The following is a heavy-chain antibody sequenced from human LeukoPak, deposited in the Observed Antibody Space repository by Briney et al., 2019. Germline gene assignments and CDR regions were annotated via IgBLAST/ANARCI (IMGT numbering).Heavy chain of an antibody. D-gene: IGHD3-10*01. CDR2: IKQDGSEK. CDR1: GFTFSSYA. Sequence: GGSLRLSCAASGFTFSSYAMSWVRQAPGKGLEWVANIKQDGSEKYYVDSVKGRFTISRDNAKNSLYLQMNSLRAEDTAVYYCARVVLLWFGELPSLYYFDYWGQGTLVTVSS. V-gene: IGHV3-7*01. J-gene: IGHJ4*02. CDR3: ARVVLLWFGELPSLYYFDY.